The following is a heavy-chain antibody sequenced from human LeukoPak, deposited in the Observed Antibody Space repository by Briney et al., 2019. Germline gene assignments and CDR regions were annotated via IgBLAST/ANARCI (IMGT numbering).Heavy chain of an antibody. J-gene: IGHJ4*02. CDR2: ISDYNGNT. CDR1: GYTFTSYG. Sequence: ASVKVSCKASGYTFTSYGISWVRQAPGQGLEWMGWISDYNGNTNYAQKLQGRVTMTTDTSTSTAYMELRSLRSDDTAVYYCARAGSYLTGVADFFDYWGQGTLVTVSS. CDR3: ARAGSYLTGVADFFDY. V-gene: IGHV1-18*01. D-gene: IGHD1-26*01.